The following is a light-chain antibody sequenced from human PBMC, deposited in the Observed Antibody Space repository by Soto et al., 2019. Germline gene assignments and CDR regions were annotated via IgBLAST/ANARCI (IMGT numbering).Light chain of an antibody. CDR3: QQYNNWPPWT. J-gene: IGKJ1*01. CDR1: QSVSSRS. V-gene: IGKV3-20*01. Sequence: EIVLTQSPGTLSLSPGERSTLSCMASQSVSSRSLAWYQQKPGQAPRLLIFGASSRATGIPDRFSGSGSGTEFTLTISSLQSEDFAVYYCQQYNNWPPWTFGQGTKVDI. CDR2: GAS.